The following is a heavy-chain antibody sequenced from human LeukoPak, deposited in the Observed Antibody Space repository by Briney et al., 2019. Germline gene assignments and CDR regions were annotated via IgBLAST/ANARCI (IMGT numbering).Heavy chain of an antibody. D-gene: IGHD3-22*01. V-gene: IGHV3-23*01. CDR3: ASRNFYDRSGYYYPYYFDF. CDR1: GLIFNSHA. J-gene: IGHJ4*02. CDR2: ISDSGGRT. Sequence: GGSLRLSCAASGLIFNSHAMSWVRQAPGKGLEWASGISDSGGRTYYADSVKGRFTISRDNSKNTLYLQMNSLRAEDTAVYYCASRNFYDRSGYYYPYYFDFWGQGTLVTVSS.